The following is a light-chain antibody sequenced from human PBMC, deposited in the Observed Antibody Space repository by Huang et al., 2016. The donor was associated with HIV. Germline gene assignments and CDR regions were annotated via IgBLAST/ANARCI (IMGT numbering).Light chain of an antibody. V-gene: IGKV2-28*01. CDR3: MRGLQPLLI. J-gene: IGKJ3*01. CDR1: QSLLQSNGYNY. Sequence: IVLTQYRLSLPVTPGEPASIYCRSSQSLLQSNGYNYLDWYLQKPGQSTQLLVYLGSYLSPGIPDSSIGSCSRTVFTMKMSREEAKDGVVGYCMRGLQPLLIFGPGTKVDIK. CDR2: LGS.